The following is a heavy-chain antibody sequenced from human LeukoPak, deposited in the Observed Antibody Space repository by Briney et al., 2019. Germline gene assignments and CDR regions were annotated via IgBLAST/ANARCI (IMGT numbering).Heavy chain of an antibody. J-gene: IGHJ4*02. D-gene: IGHD3-22*01. CDR3: ARSPDDSSGYYEYYFDY. Sequence: SETLSLTCTVSGGSISSYYWRWIRQPPGKGLEWIGYIYYSGSTNYNPSLKSRVTISVDTSKNQFSLKLSSVTAADTAVYYCARSPDDSSGYYEYYFDYWGQGTLVTVSS. CDR2: IYYSGST. V-gene: IGHV4-59*01. CDR1: GGSISSYY.